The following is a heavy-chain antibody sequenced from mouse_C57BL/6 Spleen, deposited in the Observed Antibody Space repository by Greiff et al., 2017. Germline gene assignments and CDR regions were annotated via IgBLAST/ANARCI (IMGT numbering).Heavy chain of an antibody. V-gene: IGHV1-15*01. D-gene: IGHD6-1*01. CDR1: GYKFNDYE. CDR3: TKSSYPCYFYV. J-gene: IGHJ1*03. Sequence: QVQLQQSGAELVRPGASVTLSCKASGYKFNDYEMHWVKQTPVHGLEWIGAIDPETGGTADTQKFQGKAILTADQSYSTAYMARRSLTSEDSAVYYFTKSSYPCYFYVRGTGTTVTVSS. CDR2: IDPETGGT.